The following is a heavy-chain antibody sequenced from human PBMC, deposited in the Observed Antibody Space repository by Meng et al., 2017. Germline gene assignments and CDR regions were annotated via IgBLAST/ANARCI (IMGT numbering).Heavy chain of an antibody. CDR3: ARADGSGSLWLFDY. J-gene: IGHJ4*02. Sequence: SVKVSCKASGYTFTGYYMHWVRQAPGQGLEWMGRINPNSGGTNYAQKFQGRVTMTRDTSISTAYMELSRLRSDGTAGYYCARADGSGSLWLFDYWGQGTLVTGS. V-gene: IGHV1-2*06. CDR1: GYTFTGYY. D-gene: IGHD3-10*01. CDR2: INPNSGGT.